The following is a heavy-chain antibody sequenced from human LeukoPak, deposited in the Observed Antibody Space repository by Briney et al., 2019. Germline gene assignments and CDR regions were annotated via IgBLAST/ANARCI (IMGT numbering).Heavy chain of an antibody. J-gene: IGHJ4*02. Sequence: PSGTLSLTCAVSGGSISSSNWWSWVRQPPGKGLEWIGEIYHSGSTNYNPSLKSRVIISVDTSKNQFSLKLSSVTAADTAVYYCASGPLAYFDYWGQGTLVTVSS. D-gene: IGHD3/OR15-3a*01. CDR1: GGSISSSNW. CDR3: ASGPLAYFDY. V-gene: IGHV4-4*02. CDR2: IYHSGST.